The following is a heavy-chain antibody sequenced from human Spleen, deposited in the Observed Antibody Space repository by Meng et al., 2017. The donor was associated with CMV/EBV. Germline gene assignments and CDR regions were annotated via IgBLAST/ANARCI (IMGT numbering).Heavy chain of an antibody. V-gene: IGHV3-53*01. J-gene: IGHJ5*02. CDR2: IYSGSAT. Sequence: SGFTVGSNYLSWVRQAPGKGLEWVSVIYSGSATFYADSVKGRFSISRDNSKNTLYLQMNSLRAEDTAVYYCARGRISAANTFYFDPWGQGTLVTVSS. CDR1: GFTVGSNY. CDR3: ARGRISAANTFYFDP. D-gene: IGHD6-13*01.